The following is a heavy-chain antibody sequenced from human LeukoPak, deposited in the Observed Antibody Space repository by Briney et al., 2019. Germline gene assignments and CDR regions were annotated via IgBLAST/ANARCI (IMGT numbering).Heavy chain of an antibody. J-gene: IGHJ4*02. V-gene: IGHV5-51*01. CDR1: GYSFTSYW. CDR3: ARHLFTVVTPSYFDY. D-gene: IGHD4-23*01. CDR2: IYPGDSDT. Sequence: PGESLKISCKGSGYSFTSYWIGWVRQMPGKDLEWMGIIYPGDSDTRYSPSFQGQVTISADKSISTAYLQWSSLKASDTAMYYCARHLFTVVTPSYFDYWGQGTLVTVSS.